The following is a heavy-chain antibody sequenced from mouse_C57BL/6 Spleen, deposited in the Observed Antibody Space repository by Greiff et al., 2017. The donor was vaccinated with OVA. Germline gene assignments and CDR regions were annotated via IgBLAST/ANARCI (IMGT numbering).Heavy chain of an antibody. D-gene: IGHD2-5*01. CDR3: ARQDSNYVDWYFDV. V-gene: IGHV5-6*01. J-gene: IGHJ1*03. CDR1: GFTFSSYG. CDR2: ISSGGSYT. Sequence: EVKLVESGGDLVKPGGSLKLSCAASGFTFSSYGMSWVRQTPDKRLEWVATISSGGSYTYYPDSVKGRFTISRDNAKNTLYLQMSSLKSEDTAMYYCARQDSNYVDWYFDVWGTGTTVTVSS.